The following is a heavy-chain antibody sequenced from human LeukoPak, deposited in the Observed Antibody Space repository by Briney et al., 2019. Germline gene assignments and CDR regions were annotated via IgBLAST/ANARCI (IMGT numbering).Heavy chain of an antibody. CDR1: GGSISSSNW. V-gene: IGHV4-4*02. CDR3: ARDAGTGDYYYYGMDV. J-gene: IGHJ6*02. CDR2: IYHSGST. D-gene: IGHD3-10*01. Sequence: SSETLSLTCAVSGGSISSSNWWSWVRQPPGKGLEWIGEIYHSGSTNYNPSLKSRVTISVDKSKNQFSLKLSSVTAADTAVYYCARDAGTGDYYYYGMDVWGQGTTVTVSS.